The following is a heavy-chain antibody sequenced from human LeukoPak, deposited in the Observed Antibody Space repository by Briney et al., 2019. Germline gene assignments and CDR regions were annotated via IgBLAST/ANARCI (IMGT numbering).Heavy chain of an antibody. J-gene: IGHJ4*02. CDR1: GFTFGRYW. Sequence: GGSLILSCAGSGFTFGRYWVSWVRQAPGKGLEWVASINQGGSRLHYLDSVTGRFIISRDDAQNSLFLQMARLRVDDTAVYYCARLKDDVTKLDYWGQGTLVSVSS. V-gene: IGHV3-7*01. CDR3: ARLKDDVTKLDY. CDR2: INQGGSRL. D-gene: IGHD2-8*01.